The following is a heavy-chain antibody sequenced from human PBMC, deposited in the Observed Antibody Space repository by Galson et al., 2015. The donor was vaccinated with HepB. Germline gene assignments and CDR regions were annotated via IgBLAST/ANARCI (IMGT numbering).Heavy chain of an antibody. CDR1: GFTFSSYS. Sequence: SLRLSCAASGFTFSSYSMNWVRQAPGKGLEWVSYISSSSSTIYYADSVKGRFTISRDNAKNSLYLQMNSLRAEDTAVYYCARDDDILTGLIWAPDAFDIWGQGTMVTVSS. V-gene: IGHV3-48*01. CDR2: ISSSSSTI. J-gene: IGHJ3*02. D-gene: IGHD3-9*01. CDR3: ARDDDILTGLIWAPDAFDI.